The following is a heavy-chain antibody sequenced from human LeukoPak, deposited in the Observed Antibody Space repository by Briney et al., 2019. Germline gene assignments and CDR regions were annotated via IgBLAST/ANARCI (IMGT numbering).Heavy chain of an antibody. CDR1: GYTFTSYG. J-gene: IGHJ4*02. CDR3: ARVLYSGSYHTGDYFDY. CDR2: ISAYNGNT. V-gene: IGHV1-18*01. Sequence: GASVKVSCKASGYTFTSYGISWVRQAPGQGLEWMGWISAYNGNTNYAQKLQGRVTMTTDTSTSTAYMELRSLRSDDTAVYYCARVLYSGSYHTGDYFDYWGQGTLVTVSS. D-gene: IGHD1-26*01.